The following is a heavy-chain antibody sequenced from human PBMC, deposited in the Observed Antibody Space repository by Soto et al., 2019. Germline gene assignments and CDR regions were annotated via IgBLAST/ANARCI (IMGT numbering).Heavy chain of an antibody. CDR2: ISAYNGNT. CDR1: GYTFTSYG. V-gene: IGHV1-18*01. Sequence: ASVKVSCKASGYTFTSYGISWVRQAPGQGLEWMGWISAYNGNTNYAQKLQGRVTMTTDTSTSTAYMELRSLRSDDTAVYYCARRIAAAGTSQFFHYYYYMDVWGKGTTVTVSS. CDR3: ARRIAAAGTSQFFHYYYYMDV. J-gene: IGHJ6*03. D-gene: IGHD6-13*01.